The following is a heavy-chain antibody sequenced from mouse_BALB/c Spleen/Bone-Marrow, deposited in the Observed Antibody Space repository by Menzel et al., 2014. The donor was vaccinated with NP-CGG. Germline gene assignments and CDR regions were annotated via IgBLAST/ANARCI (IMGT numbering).Heavy chain of an antibody. CDR2: IWSGGST. J-gene: IGHJ4*01. Sequence: QVQLQQPGSGLVQPSQSLSTTCTVSGFSLTSYGVHWVRQSPGKGLEWLGVIWSGGSTDYNAAFISRLSISKDNSKSQVFFKMNSLQANDTAIYYCAGNGDYAMDYWGQGTSVTVSS. CDR1: GFSLTSYG. V-gene: IGHV2-2*02. CDR3: AGNGDYAMDY.